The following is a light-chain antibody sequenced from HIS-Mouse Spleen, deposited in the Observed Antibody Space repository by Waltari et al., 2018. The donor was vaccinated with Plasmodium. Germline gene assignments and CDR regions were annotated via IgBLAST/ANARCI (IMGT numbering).Light chain of an antibody. CDR1: QSVSSN. Sequence: IVMTQSPATLSVSPGERATLSCRASQSVSSNLAWYQHKPGQAPRLLIYGASTRATGIPARFSGSGSGTEFTLTISSLQSEDFAVYYCQQYNNWSFTFGPGTKVDIK. CDR2: GAS. J-gene: IGKJ3*01. CDR3: QQYNNWSFT. V-gene: IGKV3-15*01.